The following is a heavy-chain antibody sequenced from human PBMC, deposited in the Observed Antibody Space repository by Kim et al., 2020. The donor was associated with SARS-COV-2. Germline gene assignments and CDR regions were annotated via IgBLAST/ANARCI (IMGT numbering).Heavy chain of an antibody. J-gene: IGHJ6*02. V-gene: IGHV3-23*01. CDR3: AKYARSMDV. CDR2: T. Sequence: TYYAGSVKGRFTIPRHNTKNTLYLHMNSLRAADTAIYSCAKYARSMDVWGQGTTVTVSS.